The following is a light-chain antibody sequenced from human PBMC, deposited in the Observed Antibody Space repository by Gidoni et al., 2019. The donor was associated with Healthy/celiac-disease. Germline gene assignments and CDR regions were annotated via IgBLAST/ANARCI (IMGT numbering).Light chain of an antibody. CDR1: QSVSSY. CDR3: QQRSNWPPSIT. J-gene: IGKJ5*01. CDR2: DAS. V-gene: IGKV3-11*01. Sequence: EIVLTQSPATLSLSPGERANRSCRASQSVSSYLAWYQQKPGQAPRLLIYDASNRATGIPARFSGSGSGTDFTLTISSLEPEDFAVYYCQQRSNWPPSITFGQGTRLEIK.